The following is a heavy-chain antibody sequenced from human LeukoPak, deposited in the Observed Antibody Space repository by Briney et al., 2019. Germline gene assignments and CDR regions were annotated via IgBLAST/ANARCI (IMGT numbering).Heavy chain of an antibody. CDR2: ITSSSSYL. Sequence: GGSLRLSCAASGFTFRSYSMNWVRQSPGKGLEWVSSITSSSSYLFYADSVKGRFTISRDNVKNSLYLQMNSLRAEDTAVYYCASDYDFSFDYWGQGTLVTVSS. V-gene: IGHV3-21*01. D-gene: IGHD5-12*01. CDR3: ASDYDFSFDY. CDR1: GFTFRSYS. J-gene: IGHJ4*02.